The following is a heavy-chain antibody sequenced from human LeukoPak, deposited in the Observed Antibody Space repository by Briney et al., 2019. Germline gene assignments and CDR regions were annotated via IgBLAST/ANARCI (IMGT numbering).Heavy chain of an antibody. D-gene: IGHD2-2*01. CDR2: IAWNTDSI. CDR3: VRSTLFLSILGTYNYYMDV. V-gene: IGHV3-9*01. CDR1: GFSFDDYA. Sequence: PGGSLRLSCAASGFSFDDYAMHWVRQAPGKGLEWVSGIAWNTDSIVYADSVKGRFTISRDNAQKSLYLQMTSLRVDDTALYYCVRSTLFLSILGTYNYYMDVWGNGTTVTVSS. J-gene: IGHJ6*03.